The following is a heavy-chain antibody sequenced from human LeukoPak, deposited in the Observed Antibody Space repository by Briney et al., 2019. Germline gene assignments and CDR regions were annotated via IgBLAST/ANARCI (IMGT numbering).Heavy chain of an antibody. CDR1: GFTFSSYA. Sequence: GGSLRLSCAASGFTFSSYAMHWVRQAPGKGLEWVAVISYDGSNKYYADSVKGRFTISRDNSKNTLYLQMNSLRAEDAAVYYCARAVGATTFDYWGQGTLVTVSS. CDR2: ISYDGSNK. CDR3: ARAVGATTFDY. J-gene: IGHJ4*02. V-gene: IGHV3-30*01. D-gene: IGHD1-26*01.